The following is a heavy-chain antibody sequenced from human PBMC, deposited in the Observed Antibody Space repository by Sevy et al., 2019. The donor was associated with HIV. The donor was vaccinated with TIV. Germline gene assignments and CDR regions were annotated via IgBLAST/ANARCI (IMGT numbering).Heavy chain of an antibody. J-gene: IGHJ4*02. CDR1: GFTFSSYW. CDR2: IKQDGSEK. Sequence: GGSLRLSCAASGFTFSSYWMSWVRQAPGKGLEWVANIKQDGSEKYYVHSVKGRFTISRDNAKNSLYLQMNSLRAEDTAVYYCARSRSSSWLDYWGQGTLVTVSS. CDR3: ARSRSSSWLDY. V-gene: IGHV3-7*01. D-gene: IGHD6-13*01.